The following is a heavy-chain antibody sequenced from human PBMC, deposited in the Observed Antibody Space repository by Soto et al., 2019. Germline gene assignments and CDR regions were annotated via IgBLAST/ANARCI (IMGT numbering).Heavy chain of an antibody. J-gene: IGHJ3*02. V-gene: IGHV1-3*01. CDR2: INAGNGNT. CDR1: GYTFTNYA. D-gene: IGHD2-2*01. CDR3: ARAAYGGTDSCSDAFDI. Sequence: QVQLVQSGAEVKKSGASVKVSCKASGYTFTNYAMHWVRQAPGQRLEWMGWINAGNGNTKYSQQFQGRVTITRDTSASTSYMELSRLRSEDTAVYYCARAAYGGTDSCSDAFDIWGQGTVVTVSS.